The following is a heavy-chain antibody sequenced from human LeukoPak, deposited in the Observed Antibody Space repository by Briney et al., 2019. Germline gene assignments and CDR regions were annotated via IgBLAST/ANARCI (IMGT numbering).Heavy chain of an antibody. CDR3: ARGYGSSLELDY. CDR2: IYYSGST. V-gene: IGHV4-59*01. CDR1: GGSISTKY. Sequence: PSETLSLTCTVSGGSISTKYWSWIRQPPGKGLEWIGYIYYSGSTNYNPSLKSRVTISVDTSKNQFSLKLTSVTAADTAVYYCARGYGSSLELDYWGQGTLVTVSS. D-gene: IGHD6-6*01. J-gene: IGHJ4*02.